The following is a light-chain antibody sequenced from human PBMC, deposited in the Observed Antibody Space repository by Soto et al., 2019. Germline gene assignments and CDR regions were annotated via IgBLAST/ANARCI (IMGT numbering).Light chain of an antibody. V-gene: IGKV1-39*01. CDR2: AAS. CDR3: QQYGTSPHGT. Sequence: DIQMTQTPSSLSASVGDRATFTGRPSQSISISLNWYQQKPGKAPKLLIYAASSLHSGVPSRFSGSGSGTDFTLTISRLEPEDFVVYYCQQYGTSPHGTFGQGTRLEI. J-gene: IGKJ5*01. CDR1: QSISIS.